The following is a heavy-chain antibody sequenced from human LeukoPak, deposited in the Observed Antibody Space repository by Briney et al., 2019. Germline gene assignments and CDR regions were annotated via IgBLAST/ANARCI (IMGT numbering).Heavy chain of an antibody. J-gene: IGHJ6*02. V-gene: IGHV1-18*01. D-gene: IGHD3-10*01. CDR3: ARSVGFGDSPPYGMDV. CDR1: GYTFTSYG. Sequence: GAAVKVSCKSSGYTFTSYGISWVRQAPAQGLEWMGWISAYNGNTNYAQKLQGRVTMTTDTSKSTAYMELRSLRSDDTAVYYCARSVGFGDSPPYGMDVWGQGTTVTVSS. CDR2: ISAYNGNT.